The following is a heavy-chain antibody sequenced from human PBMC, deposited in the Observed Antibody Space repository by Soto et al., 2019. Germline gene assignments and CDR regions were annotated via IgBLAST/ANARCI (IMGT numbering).Heavy chain of an antibody. CDR1: GGTFSTSG. Sequence: QVHLVQSGAEVKKPGSSVTVSCKASGGTFSTSGISWVRQAPGQGLEWVGRIVPLLGTANYAQRFQGRVTITADESTSTAYMELSSLRSEDTAVYYCAREYSSGWSGYWGQGTLVAVSS. CDR3: AREYSSGWSGY. V-gene: IGHV1-69*01. J-gene: IGHJ4*02. CDR2: IVPLLGTA. D-gene: IGHD6-19*01.